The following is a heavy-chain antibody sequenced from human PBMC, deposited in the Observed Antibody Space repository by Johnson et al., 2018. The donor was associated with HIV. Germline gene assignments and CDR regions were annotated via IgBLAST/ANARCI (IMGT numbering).Heavy chain of an antibody. V-gene: IGHV3-23*04. Sequence: VQLVESGGGLVQPGGSLRHSCADSGFTFSSYAMSWVRQAPGKGLEWVSAISGSGGRTYYADSVKGRFTISRDNSKNTLYLQMNGLRAEDTAVYYCARQTLRAFDIWGQGTMVTVSS. CDR3: ARQTLRAFDI. J-gene: IGHJ3*02. CDR1: GFTFSSYA. CDR2: ISGSGGRT.